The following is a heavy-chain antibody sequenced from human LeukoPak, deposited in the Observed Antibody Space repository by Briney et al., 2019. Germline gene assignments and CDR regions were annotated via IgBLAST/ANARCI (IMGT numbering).Heavy chain of an antibody. D-gene: IGHD6-19*01. J-gene: IGHJ4*02. CDR3: AKDSQWLVLGTSYYFDY. Sequence: GGSLRLSCAASGFTVSSNYMSWVRQAPGKGLEWVSVIYSGGSTYYADSVKGRFTISRDNSKNTLYLQMNSLRAEDTAVYYCAKDSQWLVLGTSYYFDYWGQGTLVTVSS. CDR1: GFTVSSNY. V-gene: IGHV3-53*01. CDR2: IYSGGST.